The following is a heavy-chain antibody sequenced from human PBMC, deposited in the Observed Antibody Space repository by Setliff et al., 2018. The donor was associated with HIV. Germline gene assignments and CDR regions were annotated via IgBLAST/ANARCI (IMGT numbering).Heavy chain of an antibody. V-gene: IGHV4-59*08. CDR3: ARSLLPSITVAGTIGY. CDR2: IYYTGST. Sequence: PSETLSLTCSVSGGSISNHYWSWIRQPPGKGLEWIGYIYYTGSTNYNPSLRGRVTISVDTSKKQFSLKLSSVTAADTAVYYCARSLLPSITVAGTIGYWGQGSLVTVSS. J-gene: IGHJ4*02. D-gene: IGHD6-19*01. CDR1: GGSISNHY.